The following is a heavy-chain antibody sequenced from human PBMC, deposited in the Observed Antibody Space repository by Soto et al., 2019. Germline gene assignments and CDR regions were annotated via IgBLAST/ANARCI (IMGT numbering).Heavy chain of an antibody. CDR2: IIPIFGTA. D-gene: IGHD3-3*01. Sequence: SVKVSCKASGGTFSSYAISWVRQAPGQGLEWMGGIIPIFGTANYAQKFQGRVTITADESTSTAYMELSSLRSEDTAVYYCARGPSYDFWSGYFATPGPYYFDYWGQGTLVTVSS. CDR1: GGTFSSYA. V-gene: IGHV1-69*13. CDR3: ARGPSYDFWSGYFATPGPYYFDY. J-gene: IGHJ4*02.